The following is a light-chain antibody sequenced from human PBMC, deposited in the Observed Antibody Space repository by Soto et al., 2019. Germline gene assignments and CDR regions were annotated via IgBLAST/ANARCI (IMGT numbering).Light chain of an antibody. Sequence: EIVMTQSPATLSVSPGERATLSCRASQSVSSNLAWYQQKPGQAPRLLIYGASTRATGIPARFSGSGTGTEFTLTISSLQSEVFAVYYCHHYNNWPALYTFGEGTKLEIK. V-gene: IGKV3-15*01. CDR1: QSVSSN. CDR2: GAS. J-gene: IGKJ2*01. CDR3: HHYNNWPALYT.